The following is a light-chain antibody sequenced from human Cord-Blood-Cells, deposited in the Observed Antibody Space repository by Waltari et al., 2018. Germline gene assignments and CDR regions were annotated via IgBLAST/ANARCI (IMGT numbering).Light chain of an antibody. CDR1: QSVSSY. V-gene: IGKV3-11*01. J-gene: IGKJ2*01. CDR2: DAS. CDR3: QQRSNWPPYT. Sequence: IVLTKSPGNLSLVPGERATLPCRASQSVSSYLAWYQQKPGQAPRLLIYDASNRATGIPARFSGSGSGTDFTLTISSLEPEDFAVYYCQQRSNWPPYTFGQGTKLEIK.